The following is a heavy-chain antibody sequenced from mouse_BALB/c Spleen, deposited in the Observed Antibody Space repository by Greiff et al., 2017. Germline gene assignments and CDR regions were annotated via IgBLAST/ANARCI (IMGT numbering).Heavy chain of an antibody. CDR2: ISSGGGST. Sequence: DVHLVESGGGLVKPGGSLKLSCAASGFAFSSYDMSWVRQTPEKRLEWVAYISSGGGSTYYPDTVKGRFTISRDNAKNTLYLQMSSLKSEDTAMYYCARLGNYEFAYWGQGTLVTVSA. CDR3: ARLGNYEFAY. D-gene: IGHD2-1*01. CDR1: GFAFSSYD. J-gene: IGHJ3*01. V-gene: IGHV5-12-1*01.